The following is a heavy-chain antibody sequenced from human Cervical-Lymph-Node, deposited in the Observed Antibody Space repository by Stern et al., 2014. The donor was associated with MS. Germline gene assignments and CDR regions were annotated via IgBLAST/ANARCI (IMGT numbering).Heavy chain of an antibody. CDR2: INRDGSST. Sequence: EVQLVESGAGLVQPGGSLRLSCAASGFTFISYWMHWVRQAPGKGLVWVSRINRDGSSTSYADSVKGRVTLSRYNAKNTVYLQMNSLRAEDTAVYYCARVELRFLDWLAHFDYWGQGSLVTVSS. CDR3: ARVELRFLDWLAHFDY. CDR1: GFTFISYW. D-gene: IGHD3-3*01. V-gene: IGHV3-74*01. J-gene: IGHJ4*02.